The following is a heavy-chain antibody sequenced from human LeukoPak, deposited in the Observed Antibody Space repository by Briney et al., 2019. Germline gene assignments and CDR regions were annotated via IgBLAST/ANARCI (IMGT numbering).Heavy chain of an antibody. D-gene: IGHD3-3*01. CDR3: ARDLSIFAPGY. CDR2: IYHSGNT. Sequence: SETLSLTCTVSGYSISSGYYWGWIRQPPGKGLEWIGTIYHSGNTHYNPSLKSRVTISVDTSKNQFSLKLSSVTAADTAVYYCARDLSIFAPGYWGQGTLVTVSS. CDR1: GYSISSGYY. J-gene: IGHJ4*02. V-gene: IGHV4-38-2*02.